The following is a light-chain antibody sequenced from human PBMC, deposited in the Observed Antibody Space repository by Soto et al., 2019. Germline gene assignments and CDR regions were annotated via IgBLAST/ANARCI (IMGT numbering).Light chain of an antibody. CDR1: SSNIENYY. J-gene: IGLJ2*01. CDR3: TTWDDSLSVV. V-gene: IGLV1-47*01. CDR2: RNT. Sequence: QLVLTQPPSASGTPGQRVTISCSGSSSNIENYYVYWYQQLPGAAPKLLIYRNTQRPSGVSDRFSGSKSGTSASLAISGLRSEDEADYYCTTWDDSLSVVFGGGTKLTVL.